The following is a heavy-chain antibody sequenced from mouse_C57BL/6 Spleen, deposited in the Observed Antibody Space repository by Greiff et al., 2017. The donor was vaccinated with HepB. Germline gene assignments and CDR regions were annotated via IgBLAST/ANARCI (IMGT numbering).Heavy chain of an antibody. J-gene: IGHJ4*01. Sequence: EVMLVESGGGLVKPGGSLKLSCAASGFTFSDYGMHWVRQAPEKGLEWVAYISSGSSTIDYADTVKGRFTISRDNAKNTLFLQMTSLRSEDTAMYYCARGDYGGYYAMDYWGQGTSVTVSS. CDR1: GFTFSDYG. CDR2: ISSGSSTI. V-gene: IGHV5-17*01. CDR3: ARGDYGGYYAMDY. D-gene: IGHD2-13*01.